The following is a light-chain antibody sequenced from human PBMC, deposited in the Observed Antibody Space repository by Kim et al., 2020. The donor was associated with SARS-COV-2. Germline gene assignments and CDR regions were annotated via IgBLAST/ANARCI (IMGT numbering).Light chain of an antibody. V-gene: IGLV3-1*01. J-gene: IGLJ2*01. CDR1: KLGDKY. Sequence: SVAPGRTASITCSGDKLGDKYACWYQQKPGQSPVLVIYQDSKRPSGIPERFSGSNSGNTATLTISGTQAMDEADYYCQAWDSSTVVFGGGPQLTVL. CDR2: QDS. CDR3: QAWDSSTVV.